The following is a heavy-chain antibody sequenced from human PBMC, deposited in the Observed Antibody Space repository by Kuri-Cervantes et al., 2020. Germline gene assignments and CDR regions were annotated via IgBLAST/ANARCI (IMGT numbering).Heavy chain of an antibody. CDR1: GGSVSSGSYY. CDR2: ILRSGNT. D-gene: IGHD6-19*01. CDR3: ARDWRGSGDQYPFDL. J-gene: IGHJ2*01. V-gene: IGHV4-61*03. Sequence: GSLRLSCTVSGGSVSSGSYYWSWIRQPPGKGLEWIGYILRSGNTNYNPSLKSRVTISAETSKNHFSLRLSSVTAADTAVYYCARDWRGSGDQYPFDLWGRGTLVTVSS.